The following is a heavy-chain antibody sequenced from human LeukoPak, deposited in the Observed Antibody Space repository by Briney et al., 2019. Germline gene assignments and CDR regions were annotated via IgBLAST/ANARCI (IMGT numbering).Heavy chain of an antibody. CDR3: ARVYYYVSSDS. CDR1: GFTFSSYL. V-gene: IGHV3-7*04. D-gene: IGHD3-22*01. Sequence: GGSLRLSCAASGFTFSSYLMSWVRQAPGKGLEWVANMNEDGSDKYYVDSVKGRFTISRDNAKNSLYLQMNSLRAEDTAVYYCARVYYYVSSDSWGQGTLVTVSS. CDR2: MNEDGSDK. J-gene: IGHJ4*02.